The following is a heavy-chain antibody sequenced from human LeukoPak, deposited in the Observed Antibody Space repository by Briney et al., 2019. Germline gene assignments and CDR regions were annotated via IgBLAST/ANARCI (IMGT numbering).Heavy chain of an antibody. Sequence: SQTLSLTCAISGDSVSNNNGAWNWIRQSPSRGLEWLGRTYYRSQWYNDYARSVMSRISADPDTSKNQFSLHLSSVTPDDTAVYYCAGGYAFDVWGQGTMVTVSS. J-gene: IGHJ3*01. CDR2: TYYRSQWYN. V-gene: IGHV6-1*01. CDR1: GDSVSNNNGA. CDR3: AGGYAFDV.